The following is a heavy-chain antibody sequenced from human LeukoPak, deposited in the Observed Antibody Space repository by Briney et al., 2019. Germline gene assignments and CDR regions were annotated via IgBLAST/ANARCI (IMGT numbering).Heavy chain of an antibody. V-gene: IGHV1-18*01. CDR3: ARVYNYYDTSGYYLGNYFDY. CDR1: GYTFTSYG. CDR2: ISTYNGNT. Sequence: ASVMVSCKASGYTFTSYGITWVRQAPGQGLEWMGWISTYNGNTNNVQKLQGRVTMTTDTSTSTAYMELRSLRSDDTAVYYCARVYNYYDTSGYYLGNYFDYWGRGTLVTVPS. J-gene: IGHJ4*02. D-gene: IGHD3-22*01.